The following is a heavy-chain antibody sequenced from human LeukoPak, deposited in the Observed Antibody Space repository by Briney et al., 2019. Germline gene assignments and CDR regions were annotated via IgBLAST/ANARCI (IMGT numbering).Heavy chain of an antibody. CDR1: GGSISSYY. CDR3: ARGPTVGTPRGFDP. CDR2: IYYSGST. Sequence: SETLSLTCTVSGGSISSYYWSWIRQPPGKGLEWIGYIYYSGSTNYNPSLKSRVTISVDTSKNQFSLKLTSVTAADTAVYYCARGPTVGTPRGFDPWGQGILVTVPS. D-gene: IGHD6-13*01. V-gene: IGHV4-59*12. J-gene: IGHJ5*02.